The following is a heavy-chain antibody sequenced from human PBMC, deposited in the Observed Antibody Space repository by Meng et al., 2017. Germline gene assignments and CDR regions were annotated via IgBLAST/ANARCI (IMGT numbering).Heavy chain of an antibody. CDR1: GGTFSSYA. Sequence: VQSWQAGAEVKKPGSSVRVSCKASGGTFSSYAISWVRQAPGQGLEWMGAIIPIFGTANYAQKFQGRVTITADESTSTAYMELSSLRSEDTAVYYCASYSSVRGIAYWGQGTLVTVSS. J-gene: IGHJ4*02. D-gene: IGHD3-10*01. CDR3: ASYSSVRGIAY. V-gene: IGHV1-69*01. CDR2: IIPIFGTA.